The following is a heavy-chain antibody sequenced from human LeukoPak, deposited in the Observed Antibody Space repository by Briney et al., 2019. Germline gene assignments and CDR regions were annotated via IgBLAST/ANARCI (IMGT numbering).Heavy chain of an antibody. V-gene: IGHV4-34*01. Sequence: NPSQTLSLTCAVYGGSFSGYYWSWIRQPPGKRLEWIGEIKHSGSTNYNPSLKSPVTISVDPSKHQFSLKLGSVTAADTAVYYCARGGGYWGQGTLVTVSS. D-gene: IGHD2-15*01. CDR3: ARGGGY. J-gene: IGHJ4*02. CDR2: IKHSGST. CDR1: GGSFSGYY.